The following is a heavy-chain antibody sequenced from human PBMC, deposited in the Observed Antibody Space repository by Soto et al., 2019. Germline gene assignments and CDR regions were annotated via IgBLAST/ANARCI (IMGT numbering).Heavy chain of an antibody. CDR3: ARGGVVGATYFDY. CDR2: INHSGST. J-gene: IGHJ4*02. D-gene: IGHD1-26*01. Sequence: SETLSLTCAVYGGSFSGYYWSGIRQPPGKGLEWIGEINHSGSTNYNPSLKSRVTISVDTSKNQFSLKLSSVTAADTAVYYCARGGVVGATYFDYWGQGTLVTVSS. V-gene: IGHV4-34*01. CDR1: GGSFSGYY.